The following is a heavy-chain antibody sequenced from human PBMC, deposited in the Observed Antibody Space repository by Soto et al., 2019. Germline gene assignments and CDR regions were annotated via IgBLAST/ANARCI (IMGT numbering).Heavy chain of an antibody. CDR3: AKLDGGSYKYYYYYGMDV. V-gene: IGHV3-23*01. D-gene: IGHD1-1*01. Sequence: GGSLILSCAASGFTFSSYAMSWVRQAPGKGLEWVSAISGSGGSIYYADSVKGRFTISRDNSKNTLYLQMNSLRAEDTYVYYCAKLDGGSYKYYYYYGMDVWGQGTTVTVSS. J-gene: IGHJ6*02. CDR2: ISGSGGSI. CDR1: GFTFSSYA.